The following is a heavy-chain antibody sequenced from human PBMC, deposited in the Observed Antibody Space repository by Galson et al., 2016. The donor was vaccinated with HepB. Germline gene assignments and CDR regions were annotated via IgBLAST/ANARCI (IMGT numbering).Heavy chain of an antibody. CDR1: GFNFNRYW. D-gene: IGHD3-22*01. Sequence: SLRLSCAAPGFNFNRYWMHWVRQVPGKGLVWVSRINSDGTTTTYAASVKGRFTISRDNGKNTVYLQMSSLSAEDAAVYYCASPSYYDSSGRETPFDNWGQGTLVTVSS. V-gene: IGHV3-74*01. J-gene: IGHJ4*02. CDR3: ASPSYYDSSGRETPFDN. CDR2: INSDGTTT.